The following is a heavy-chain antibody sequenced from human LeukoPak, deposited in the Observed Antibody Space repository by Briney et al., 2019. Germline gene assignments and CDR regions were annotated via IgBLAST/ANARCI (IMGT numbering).Heavy chain of an antibody. CDR2: IIPILGIA. CDR1: GYTFTSYG. CDR3: ARGCSGGSCSYYFDY. V-gene: IGHV1-69*04. J-gene: IGHJ4*02. Sequence: SVKVSCKASGYTFTSYGISWVRQAPGQGLEWMGRIIPILGIANYAQKFQGRVTITADKSTSTAYMELSSLRSEDTAVYYCARGCSGGSCSYYFDYWGQGTLVTVSS. D-gene: IGHD2-15*01.